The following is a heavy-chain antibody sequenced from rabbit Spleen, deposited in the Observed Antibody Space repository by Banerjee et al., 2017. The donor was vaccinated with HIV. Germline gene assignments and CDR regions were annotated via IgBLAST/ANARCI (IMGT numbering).Heavy chain of an antibody. J-gene: IGHJ6*01. CDR2: IYPDGSGST. CDR3: ARDSSTSFSSYGMDL. V-gene: IGHV1S40*01. CDR1: GFSFSSSYY. Sequence: QSLEESGGDMVKPGASLTLTCTASGFSFSSSYYICWVRQAPGKGPEWIGCIYPDGSGSTAYASWAKGRFTISKTSSTTVTLQATSLAAADTATYFCARDSSTSFSSYGMDLWGQGTLVTVS. D-gene: IGHD1-1*01.